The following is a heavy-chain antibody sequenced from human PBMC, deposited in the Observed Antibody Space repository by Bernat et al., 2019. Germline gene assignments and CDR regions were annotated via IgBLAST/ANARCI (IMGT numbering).Heavy chain of an antibody. Sequence: QVQLVQSGAEVKKPGASVKVSCKASGYTFTNYGISWVRQAPGQGLEWMGWISAYNGNTNYAQKLQGRVTMTRDTSASTAYMELRSLSSDDTAVYYCARDRGDCRDGGCFLDYWGQGTLVTVSS. CDR1: GYTFTNYG. D-gene: IGHD2-8*01. V-gene: IGHV1-18*01. CDR3: ARDRGDCRDGGCFLDY. CDR2: ISAYNGNT. J-gene: IGHJ4*02.